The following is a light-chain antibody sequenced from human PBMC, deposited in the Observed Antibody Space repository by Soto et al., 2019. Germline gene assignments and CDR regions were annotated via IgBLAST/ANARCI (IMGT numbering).Light chain of an antibody. V-gene: IGKV2-30*01. CDR3: MQGTHWPPYT. Sequence: DVVMTQSPLSLPVTLGQPASISCRSSQSLVYSYGIAYLNWFQQRPGQSPRRLIYKVSNRNSGVPDRFSGSGSGPDFTLKISRVEAEDVGVYYCMQGTHWPPYTFGQGTKLEIK. CDR2: KVS. CDR1: QSLVYSYGIAY. J-gene: IGKJ2*01.